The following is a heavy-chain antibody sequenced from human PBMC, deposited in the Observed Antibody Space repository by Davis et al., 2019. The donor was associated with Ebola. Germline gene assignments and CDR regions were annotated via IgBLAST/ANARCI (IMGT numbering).Heavy chain of an antibody. D-gene: IGHD6-6*01. CDR1: GFTFSSYS. CDR3: ARDRSTDSIAARYAFDI. V-gene: IGHV3-21*01. CDR2: ISSSSSYI. J-gene: IGHJ3*02. Sequence: PGGSLRLSCAASGFTFSSYSMNWVRQAPGKGLEWVSSISSSSSYIYYADSVKGRFTISRDNAKNSLYLQMNSLRAEDTAVYYCARDRSTDSIAARYAFDIWGQGTMVTVSS.